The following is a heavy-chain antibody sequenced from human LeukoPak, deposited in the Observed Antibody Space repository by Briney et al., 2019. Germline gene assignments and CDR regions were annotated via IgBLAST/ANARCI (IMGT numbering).Heavy chain of an antibody. Sequence: GGSLRLSCAASGFTFSDYYMSWIRQAPGKGLEWVSYISSSGSTIYYADSVKGRFTISRDNAKNSLYLQMNSLRAEDTAVYYCARVERAQPTTPTYYGMDVWGQGTTVTVSS. CDR1: GFTFSDYY. CDR2: ISSSGSTI. D-gene: IGHD1-1*01. J-gene: IGHJ6*02. CDR3: ARVERAQPTTPTYYGMDV. V-gene: IGHV3-11*01.